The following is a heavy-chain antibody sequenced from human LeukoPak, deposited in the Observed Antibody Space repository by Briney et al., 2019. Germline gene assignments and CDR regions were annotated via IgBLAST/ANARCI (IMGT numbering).Heavy chain of an antibody. V-gene: IGHV1-46*02. CDR1: GYTFNSYY. CDR2: ISPTGDST. D-gene: IGHD4-23*01. CDR3: AREASGGYFDY. J-gene: IGHJ4*02. Sequence: GASVKVSCKASGYTFNSYYMHWVRQAPEQGLERVGLISPTGDSTNYAQTFRGRVTMTRDTSTNTVYMDLSSLRSEDTAVYYCAREASGGYFDYWGQGTLVIVSS.